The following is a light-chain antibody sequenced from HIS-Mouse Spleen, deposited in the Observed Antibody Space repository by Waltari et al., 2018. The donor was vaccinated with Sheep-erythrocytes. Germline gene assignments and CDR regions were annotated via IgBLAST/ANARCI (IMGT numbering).Light chain of an antibody. V-gene: IGLV2-11*01. Sequence: QSALTQPRSVSGSPGQSVSQSVSDVGGYNYVSWYQQHPGKAPKLMIYDVSKRPSGVPDRFSGSKSGNTASLTISGLQAEDEADYYCCSYAGSYNHVFATGTKVTVL. CDR2: DVS. CDR3: CSYAGSYNHV. CDR1: SDVGGYNY. J-gene: IGLJ1*01.